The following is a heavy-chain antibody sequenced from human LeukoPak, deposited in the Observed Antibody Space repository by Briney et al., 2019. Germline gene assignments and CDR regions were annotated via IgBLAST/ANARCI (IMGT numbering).Heavy chain of an antibody. D-gene: IGHD3-10*01. Sequence: GASVNVSCKASGGTFSSYAISWVRQAPGQGLEWMGGIIPIFGTANYAQKFQGRVTITADESTSTAYMELSSLRSEDTAVYCCHLEYGSGSFDYWGQGTLVTVSS. CDR1: GGTFSSYA. J-gene: IGHJ4*02. V-gene: IGHV1-69*13. CDR2: IIPIFGTA. CDR3: HLEYGSGSFDY.